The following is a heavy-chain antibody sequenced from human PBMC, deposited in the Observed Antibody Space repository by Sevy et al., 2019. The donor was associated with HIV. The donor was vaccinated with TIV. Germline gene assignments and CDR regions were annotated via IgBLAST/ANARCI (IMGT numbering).Heavy chain of an antibody. CDR2: ISGSGGST. CDR1: GFTFSSYA. D-gene: IGHD3-22*01. CDR3: AKDPYYDSSGQTQDWYFDL. V-gene: IGHV3-23*01. J-gene: IGHJ2*01. Sequence: GGSLRLSCAASGFTFSSYAMSWVRQAPGKGLEWVSAISGSGGSTYYADSGKGRLTISRDNSKNTLYLQMNSLRAEDTAVYYCAKDPYYDSSGQTQDWYFDLWGRGTLVTVSS.